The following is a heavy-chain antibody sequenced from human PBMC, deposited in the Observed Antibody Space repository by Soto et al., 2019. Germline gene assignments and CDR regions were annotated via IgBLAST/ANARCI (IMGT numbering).Heavy chain of an antibody. D-gene: IGHD2-21*01. Sequence: PGGSLRLSCAASGFIFSNYGMHWVRQAPGKGLEWVAVISYDGSKKYYADSVKGRFTISRDNSKNTLYLQMNSLRGEDTAAYYCAKDQELRNWNYYYGLDVWGQGTTVTVSS. V-gene: IGHV3-30*18. CDR1: GFIFSNYG. CDR2: ISYDGSKK. J-gene: IGHJ6*02. CDR3: AKDQELRNWNYYYGLDV.